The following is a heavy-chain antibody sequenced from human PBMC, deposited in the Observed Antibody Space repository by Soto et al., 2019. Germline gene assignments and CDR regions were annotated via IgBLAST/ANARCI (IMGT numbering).Heavy chain of an antibody. J-gene: IGHJ6*02. CDR3: AKDSIVWLSPYYYYGMDV. D-gene: IGHD2-21*01. V-gene: IGHV3-23*01. Sequence: GGSLRLSCAVSGFTFRSYAMSWVRQAQGKGLEWVSAISGSGGSTYYADSVKGRFTISRDNSKNTLYLQMNSLRAEDTAVYYCAKDSIVWLSPYYYYGMDVWGQGTTVTVSS. CDR2: ISGSGGST. CDR1: GFTFRSYA.